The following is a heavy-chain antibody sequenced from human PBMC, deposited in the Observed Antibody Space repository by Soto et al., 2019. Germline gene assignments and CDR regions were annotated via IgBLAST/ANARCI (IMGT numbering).Heavy chain of an antibody. J-gene: IGHJ4*02. V-gene: IGHV3-21*01. CDR1: VFTFLSYS. CDR2: ISPSSSYI. Sequence: PXGSLRLSCASSVFTFLSYSMNWVRQAPGEGLEWVSSISPSSSYIHYADSVKGRFTISRDNAKNSLYLQMNSLRADDTAVYYCARVGRDGPEYWGQGTLFSVSS. CDR3: ARVGRDGPEY.